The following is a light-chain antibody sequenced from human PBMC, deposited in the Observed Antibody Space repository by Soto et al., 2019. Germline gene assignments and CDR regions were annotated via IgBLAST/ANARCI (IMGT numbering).Light chain of an antibody. CDR2: GAS. Sequence: EIVLTQSPGTLSLSPGEIATVSCRAIQSVISNYLAWYQQKPGQAPRLLISGASSRATGIPDRFSGSRSGAEFTLTISRLEPEDVVVFYCQHYGTSPWTLGQGTKVDIK. J-gene: IGKJ1*01. CDR1: QSVISNY. V-gene: IGKV3-20*01. CDR3: QHYGTSPWT.